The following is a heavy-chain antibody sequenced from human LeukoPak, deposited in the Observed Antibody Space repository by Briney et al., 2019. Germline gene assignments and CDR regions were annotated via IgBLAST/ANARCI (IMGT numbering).Heavy chain of an antibody. J-gene: IGHJ4*02. D-gene: IGHD2-8*01. CDR1: GFTFSSYS. CDR2: IRSSSSYI. CDR3: ARDSHLGRYCTNGVCAKGFYSY. V-gene: IGHV3-21*01. Sequence: GGSLRLSCAASGFTFSSYSMNWVRQAPGKGLEWVSSIRSSSSYIYYADSVKGRFTISRDNAKNSLYLQMNSLRAEDTAVYYCARDSHLGRYCTNGVCAKGFYSYWGQGTLVTVSS.